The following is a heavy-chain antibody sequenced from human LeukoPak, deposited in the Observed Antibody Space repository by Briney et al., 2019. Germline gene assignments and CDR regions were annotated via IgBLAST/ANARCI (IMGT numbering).Heavy chain of an antibody. Sequence: GGSLRLSCAASGFTFSSYEMNWVRQAPGKGLEWVSYTSRSGSAIYYGDSVKGRCTISRDNAKNSLYLQMNSLRAEDTAVYYCARDGDSGYPAPFDIWGHGTMVTVSS. CDR3: ARDGDSGYPAPFDI. CDR1: GFTFSSYE. J-gene: IGHJ3*02. D-gene: IGHD5-12*01. CDR2: TSRSGSAI. V-gene: IGHV3-48*03.